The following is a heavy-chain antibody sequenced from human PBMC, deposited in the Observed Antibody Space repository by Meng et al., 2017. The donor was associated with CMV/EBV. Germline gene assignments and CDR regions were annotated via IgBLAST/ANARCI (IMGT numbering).Heavy chain of an antibody. CDR3: ARERRELHWFDP. CDR2: IYYSGST. V-gene: IGHV4-39*07. CDR1: GGSISSSSYY. D-gene: IGHD1-26*01. J-gene: IGHJ5*02. Sequence: CTVSGGSISSSSYYWGWIRQPPGKGLEWIGSIYYSGSTYYNPSLKSRVTISVDTSKNQFSLKLSSVTAADTAVYYCARERRELHWFDPWGQGTLVTVSS.